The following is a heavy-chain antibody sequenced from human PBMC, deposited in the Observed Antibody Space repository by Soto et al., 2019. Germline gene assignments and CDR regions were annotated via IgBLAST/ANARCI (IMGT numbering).Heavy chain of an antibody. CDR2: IYYTGST. CDR3: SRVQYDFRSGSYYYAMEV. CDR1: GGSVSSESHC. D-gene: IGHD3-3*01. V-gene: IGHV4-61*01. Sequence: SETLSLTCTVSGGSVSSESHCWSWIRQTPGKGLEWIGYIYYTGSTNYNPSLKGRVTMSVDTSRDQVSLRLRSVTRADTAVYYCSRVQYDFRSGSYYYAMEVWAQRTKVTVSS. J-gene: IGHJ6*02.